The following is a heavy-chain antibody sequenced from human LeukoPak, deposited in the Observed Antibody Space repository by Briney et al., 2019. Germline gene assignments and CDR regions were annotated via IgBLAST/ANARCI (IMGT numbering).Heavy chain of an antibody. J-gene: IGHJ4*02. CDR2: INHSGST. CDR1: GGSFSGYY. CDR3: ARYHKQSSSWPMGDY. V-gene: IGHV4-34*01. D-gene: IGHD6-13*01. Sequence: PSETLSLTCAVYGGSFSGYYWSRIRRPPGKGLEWIGQINHSGSTNYNPSLKSRVTISVDTSKNQLSLKLSSVTAADTAVYYCARYHKQSSSWPMGDYWGQGTLVTVSS.